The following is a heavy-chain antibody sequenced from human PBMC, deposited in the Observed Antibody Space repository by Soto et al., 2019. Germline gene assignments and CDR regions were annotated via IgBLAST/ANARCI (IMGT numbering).Heavy chain of an antibody. D-gene: IGHD3-10*01. CDR3: ARGIWYYGSGSYYPDY. J-gene: IGHJ4*02. Sequence: GGPLRLSCAASGFTFSSYGMHWVSQAPGKGLEWVAVIWYDGSNKYYADSVKGRFTISRDNSKNTLYLQMNSLRAEDTAVYYCARGIWYYGSGSYYPDYWGQGTLVTVSS. CDR2: IWYDGSNK. V-gene: IGHV3-33*01. CDR1: GFTFSSYG.